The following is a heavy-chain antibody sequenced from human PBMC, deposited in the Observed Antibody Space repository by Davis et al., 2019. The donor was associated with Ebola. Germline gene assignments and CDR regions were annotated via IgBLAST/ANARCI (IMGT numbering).Heavy chain of an antibody. Sequence: GESLKISCAASGFTFSSYSMNWVRQAPGKGLEWVSYISSSSSTIYYADSVKGRFTISRDNAKNSLYLQMNSLRAEDTAVYYCARVPGGCSSTSCSRTYFYYYMDVWGKGTTVTVSS. V-gene: IGHV3-48*04. CDR1: GFTFSSYS. J-gene: IGHJ6*03. CDR2: ISSSSSTI. CDR3: ARVPGGCSSTSCSRTYFYYYMDV. D-gene: IGHD2-2*01.